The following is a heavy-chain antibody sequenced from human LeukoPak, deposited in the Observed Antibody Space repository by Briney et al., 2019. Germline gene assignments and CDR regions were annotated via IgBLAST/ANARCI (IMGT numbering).Heavy chain of an antibody. J-gene: IGHJ5*02. V-gene: IGHV1-46*01. Sequence: GASVKVSCKASGYTFTGYYMHWVRQAPGQGLEWMGIINPSGGSTSHAQKFQGRVTMTRDMSTSTDYMELSSLRSEDTAVYYCARDNSVEDTAWWFDPWGQGTLVTVSS. CDR3: ARDNSVEDTAWWFDP. CDR1: GYTFTGYY. D-gene: IGHD4-23*01. CDR2: INPSGGST.